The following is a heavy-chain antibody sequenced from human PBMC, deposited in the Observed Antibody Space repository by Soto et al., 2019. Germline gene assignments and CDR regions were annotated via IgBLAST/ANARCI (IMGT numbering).Heavy chain of an antibody. Sequence: PGRSLRLSCAASGFTFSSYAMSWVRQAPGKGLEWVANIKQDGSEKYYVDSVKGRFTISRDNAKNSLYLQMNSLRTEDTAVYYSARKTLVVAAGFDYWGQGTLVTVSS. CDR3: ARKTLVVAAGFDY. D-gene: IGHD2-15*01. CDR1: GFTFSSYA. V-gene: IGHV3-7*02. J-gene: IGHJ4*02. CDR2: IKQDGSEK.